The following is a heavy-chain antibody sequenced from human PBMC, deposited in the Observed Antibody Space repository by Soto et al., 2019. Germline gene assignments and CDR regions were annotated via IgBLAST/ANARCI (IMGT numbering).Heavy chain of an antibody. Sequence: WFRQSPGQGLEWIGDIYHTGITNYNPSLQSRVTISVDKFKNEFSLNLTSVTAAVSAVYYCPHTREDCSLGIADDWGYGSLVTGSS. J-gene: IGHJ4*01. CDR2: IYHTGIT. V-gene: IGHV4-4*02. D-gene: IGHD2-15*01. CDR3: PHTREDCSLGIADD.